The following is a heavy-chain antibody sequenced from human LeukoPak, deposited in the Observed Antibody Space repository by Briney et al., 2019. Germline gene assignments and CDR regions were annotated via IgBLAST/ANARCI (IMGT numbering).Heavy chain of an antibody. CDR3: ASRTGDPWNYFDY. CDR2: IYYSGST. Sequence: SETLSLTCTVSGGSISSSSYYWGWIRQPPGKGLEWIGSIYYSGSTYYNPSLKSRVTISVDTSKNQFSLKLSSVTAADTAVYYCASRTGDPWNYFDYWGQGTLVTVSS. D-gene: IGHD7-27*01. J-gene: IGHJ4*02. V-gene: IGHV4-39*01. CDR1: GGSISSSSYY.